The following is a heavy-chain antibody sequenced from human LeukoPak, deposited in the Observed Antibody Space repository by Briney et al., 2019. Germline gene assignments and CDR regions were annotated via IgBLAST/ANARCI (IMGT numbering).Heavy chain of an antibody. J-gene: IGHJ6*02. V-gene: IGHV4-4*07. CDR2: IYTSGST. D-gene: IGHD5-24*01. CDR1: GGSISSYY. CDR3: ARGGRDGYNRGPYYYGMEV. Sequence: SETLSLTCTVSGGSISSYYWSWIRQPAGKGLEWIGCIYTSGSTNYNPSLKSRVTISVDTSKNQFSLKLSPVTAADTAVYYCARGGRDGYNRGPYYYGMEVWGQGTTVTVSS.